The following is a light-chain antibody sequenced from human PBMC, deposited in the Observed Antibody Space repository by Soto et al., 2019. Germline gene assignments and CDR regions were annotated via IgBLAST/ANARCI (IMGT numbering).Light chain of an antibody. CDR3: QQSYSTPKT. V-gene: IGKV1-39*01. Sequence: DIQMTQSPSSLSASVGDRVTITCRASQSISSYLNWYQQKPGKAPKLLIYAASSLQSGVPSRFSGSGSGTDFTLTISSLQPEDFATYYCQQSYSTPKTFGLGTKV. CDR1: QSISSY. CDR2: AAS. J-gene: IGKJ1*01.